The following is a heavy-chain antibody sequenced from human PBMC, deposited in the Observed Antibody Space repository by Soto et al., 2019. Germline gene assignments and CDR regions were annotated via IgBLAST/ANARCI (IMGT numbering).Heavy chain of an antibody. D-gene: IGHD2-8*01. J-gene: IGHJ6*03. V-gene: IGHV1-24*01. CDR3: AREYAATPVYYYYYYMDV. CDR2: FDPEDGET. CDR1: GYTLTELS. Sequence: ASVKVSCKVSGYTLTELSMHWVRQAPGKGLEWMGGFDPEDGETIYAQKFQGRVTMTEDTSTDTAYMELSSLRSEDTAVYYCAREYAATPVYYYYYYMDVWGKGTTVTVSS.